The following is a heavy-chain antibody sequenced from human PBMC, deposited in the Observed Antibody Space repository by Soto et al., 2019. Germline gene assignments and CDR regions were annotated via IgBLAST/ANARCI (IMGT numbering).Heavy chain of an antibody. CDR1: GFTFTSYW. CDR3: VREIASRL. D-gene: IGHD2-21*01. J-gene: IGHJ6*04. Sequence: EVQVVESGGGLVQPGGSLRLSCAASGFTFTSYWLTWDRQAPGRGLEWVANINKDGSEKSYVDSVKGRFTISRDNAKSSLYLQMTSLRADDTVVYYCVREIASRLWGKGTTVIVSS. CDR2: INKDGSEK. V-gene: IGHV3-7*01.